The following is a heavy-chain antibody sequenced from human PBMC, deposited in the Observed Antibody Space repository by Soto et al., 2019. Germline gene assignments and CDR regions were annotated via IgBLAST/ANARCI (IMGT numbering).Heavy chain of an antibody. CDR3: AKEMWGWGYDIFGVDISFDH. J-gene: IGHJ4*02. CDR1: GFTFENYA. Sequence: PGGSLRLSCGVSGFTFENYAMNWVRRAPGKGLEWVSSISNIGGQTYYADSVKGRFTISRDMSKKTVHLRMNNLRADDTGVYFCAKEMWGWGYDIFGVDISFDHWGQGTPVTVSS. D-gene: IGHD3-9*01. CDR2: ISNIGGQT. V-gene: IGHV3-23*01.